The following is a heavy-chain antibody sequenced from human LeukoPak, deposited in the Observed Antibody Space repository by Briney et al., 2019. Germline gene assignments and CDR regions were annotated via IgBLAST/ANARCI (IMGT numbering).Heavy chain of an antibody. D-gene: IGHD1-26*01. Sequence: PSETLSLTCTVSGDSLNTYYWDWIRPPAGKGLEWIGRIHHSGATNYNPSLKSRVTMSVDTSKNQFSLILRSVTAADTAVYYCARDKGVERLGGVYFDSWGQGTLVIVSS. CDR3: ARDKGVERLGGVYFDS. CDR1: GDSLNTYY. V-gene: IGHV4-4*07. J-gene: IGHJ4*02. CDR2: IHHSGAT.